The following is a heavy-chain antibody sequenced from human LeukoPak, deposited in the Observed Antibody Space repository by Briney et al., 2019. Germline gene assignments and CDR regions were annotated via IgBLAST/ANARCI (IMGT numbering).Heavy chain of an antibody. D-gene: IGHD6-13*01. CDR1: GFTFSSYS. V-gene: IGHV3-21*05. J-gene: IGHJ4*02. CDR2: ISSGSSYT. Sequence: PGGSLRLSCAASGFTFSSYSMNWVRQAPGKGLEWISYISSGSSYTDYADSVKGRFTISRDNAKNSLYLQMNSLRAEDTAVYYCASRGDSSTWYRNDYWGQGTLVTVSS. CDR3: ASRGDSSTWYRNDY.